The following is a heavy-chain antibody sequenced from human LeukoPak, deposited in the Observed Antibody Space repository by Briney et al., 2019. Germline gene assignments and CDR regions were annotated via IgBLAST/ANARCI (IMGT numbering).Heavy chain of an antibody. CDR2: INYSANS. V-gene: IGHV4-59*08. Sequence: SETLSLTCIVSGDSISTDHWSWIRQSPGKGLEWIGYINYSANSEYNPSLKSRVTISVDRSKNQVSLKMRSVTAADTAVYYCARLDCISDTCYNYWALGALVTVSS. D-gene: IGHD2-21*01. J-gene: IGHJ4*02. CDR1: GDSISTDH. CDR3: ARLDCISDTCYNY.